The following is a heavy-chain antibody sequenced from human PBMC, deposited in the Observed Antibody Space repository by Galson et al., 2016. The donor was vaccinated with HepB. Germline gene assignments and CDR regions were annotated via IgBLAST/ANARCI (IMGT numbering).Heavy chain of an antibody. J-gene: IGHJ6*02. V-gene: IGHV4-39*01. CDR1: GGSISSSSYY. CDR3: AGHAILKYGLQGIDV. CDR2: IYYNGKT. D-gene: IGHD3-3*01. Sequence: SETLSLTCIVSGGSISSSSYYWGRIRQPPGKGLEWIGSIYYNGKTYYNPSLKSRFTMSIDTSKNQSSLKLTSVTAADTAVYYCAGHAILKYGLQGIDVWGQGTTVTVSS.